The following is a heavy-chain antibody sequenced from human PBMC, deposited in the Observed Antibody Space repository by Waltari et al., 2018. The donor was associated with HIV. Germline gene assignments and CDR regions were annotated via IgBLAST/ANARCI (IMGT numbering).Heavy chain of an antibody. Sequence: EVQLVESGGGLVKPGGSLRLSCAASGFTFSSYSMNWVRQAPGKGLEWVSSINHNSTYIYYADSVRGRFTISRDNAKNSLFLQMNGLRAEDTAVYYCARLGYYYDRSGFLRHRGQGTLVTVSS. V-gene: IGHV3-21*01. CDR3: ARLGYYYDRSGFLRH. CDR2: INHNSTYI. D-gene: IGHD3-22*01. CDR1: GFTFSSYS. J-gene: IGHJ4*02.